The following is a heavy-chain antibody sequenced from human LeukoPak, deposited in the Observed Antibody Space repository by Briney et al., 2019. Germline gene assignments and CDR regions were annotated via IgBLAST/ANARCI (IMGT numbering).Heavy chain of an antibody. CDR2: ISSSSSYI. CDR3: ARVMGVQTLNDAFDI. V-gene: IGHV3-21*01. Sequence: KAGGSLRLSCAASGFTFSSYSMNWVRQAPGKGLEWVSSISSSSSYIYYADSVKGRFTISRDNAKNSLYLQMNSLRAEDTAVYYCARVMGVQTLNDAFDIWGQGTMVTASS. J-gene: IGHJ3*02. CDR1: GFTFSSYS. D-gene: IGHD1-26*01.